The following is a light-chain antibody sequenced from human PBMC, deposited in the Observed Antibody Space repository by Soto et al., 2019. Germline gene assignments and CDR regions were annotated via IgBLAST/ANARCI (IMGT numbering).Light chain of an antibody. V-gene: IGLV2-14*01. CDR3: SSYRRGSTYV. J-gene: IGLJ1*01. Sequence: QSALSQPASVSGSPGQSITVSCTGTSSDVGGYNYVSWYQQHPGKAPRLMIYDVTNRPSGVSNRFSGSKSGNTASLTISGLQAEDEADYYCSSYRRGSTYVFGTGTNLTVL. CDR2: DVT. CDR1: SSDVGGYNY.